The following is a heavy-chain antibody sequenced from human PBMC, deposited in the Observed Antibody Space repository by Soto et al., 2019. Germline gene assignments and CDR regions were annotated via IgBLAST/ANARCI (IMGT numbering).Heavy chain of an antibody. D-gene: IGHD6-13*01. CDR1: GFTFSSYG. V-gene: IGHV3-33*01. J-gene: IGHJ4*02. CDR2: IWYDGSNK. Sequence: PGGSLRLSCAASGFTFSSYGMHWVRQAPGKGLEWVAVIWYDGSNKYYADSVKGRFTISRDNSKNTLYLQMNSLRAEDTAVYYCAAEKAAASPPIDYWGQGTLVTVSS. CDR3: AAEKAAASPPIDY.